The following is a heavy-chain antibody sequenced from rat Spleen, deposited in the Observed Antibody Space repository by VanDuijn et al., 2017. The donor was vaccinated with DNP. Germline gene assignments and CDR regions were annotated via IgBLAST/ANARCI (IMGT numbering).Heavy chain of an antibody. CDR1: DFSLISYS. V-gene: IGHV2-63*01. D-gene: IGHD1-2*01. CDR2: MWYDGDT. CDR3: TRDRSSSIPFDF. Sequence: QVQLKESGPGLVQPSETLSLTCTGSDFSLISYSVSWVRQPSGKGPEWMGRMWYDGDTAYNLPLKSRLSISRDISKNQIFLKMNSLQTDDTGIYYCTRDRSSSIPFDFWGQGVMVTVSS. J-gene: IGHJ2*01.